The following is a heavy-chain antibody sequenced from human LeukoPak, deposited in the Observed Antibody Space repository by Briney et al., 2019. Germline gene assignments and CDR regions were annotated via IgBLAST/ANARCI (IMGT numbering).Heavy chain of an antibody. V-gene: IGHV4-4*07. CDR2: IYTSGST. Sequence: PSETLSLTCTVSGGSISSYYWSWIRQPPGKGLEWIGRIYTSGSTNYNPSLKSRVTISVDTSKNQFSLKLSSVTAADTAVYYCAREMQWLAYNWFDPWGQGTLVTVSS. CDR3: AREMQWLAYNWFDP. J-gene: IGHJ5*02. D-gene: IGHD6-19*01. CDR1: GGSISSYY.